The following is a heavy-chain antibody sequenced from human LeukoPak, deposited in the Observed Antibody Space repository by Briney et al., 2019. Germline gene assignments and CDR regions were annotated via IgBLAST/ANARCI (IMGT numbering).Heavy chain of an antibody. J-gene: IGHJ4*02. V-gene: IGHV1-18*01. CDR2: ISAYNGNT. Sequence: ASVKVSCKASGYTFTSYGISWVRQAPGQGLEWMGWISAYNGNTNYAQKLQGRVTMTTDTSTSTAYMELRSLRSDDTAVYYCARMVPGIAVAGRGFDYWGQGTLVTVSS. D-gene: IGHD6-19*01. CDR3: ARMVPGIAVAGRGFDY. CDR1: GYTFTSYG.